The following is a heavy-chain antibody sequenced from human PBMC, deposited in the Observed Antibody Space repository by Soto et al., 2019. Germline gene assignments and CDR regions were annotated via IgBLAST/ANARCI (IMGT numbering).Heavy chain of an antibody. CDR3: ARDVFSQGSYYFDY. CDR2: IWFDGSNR. V-gene: IGHV3-33*01. Sequence: QVQLVESGGGVVQPGRSLRLSCAASGFTFNRYGMHWVRQAPGKGLEWVAVIWFDGSNRDYADSVKGRFTISRDNSKNTLYLQMNSLRAEDTAVYNCARDVFSQGSYYFDYWGQGTLVTVSS. CDR1: GFTFNRYG. J-gene: IGHJ4*02.